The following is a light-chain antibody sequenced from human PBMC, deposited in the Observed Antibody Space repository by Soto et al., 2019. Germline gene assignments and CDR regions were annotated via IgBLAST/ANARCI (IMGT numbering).Light chain of an antibody. J-gene: IGLJ3*02. Sequence: QSALTQPASVSGSPGQSITISCTGTSSDVGGYNFVSWYQQHPGKAPNVMIYDVSDRPSGVSNRFSGSKSGNTASLTISGIPPKDVDYYYCSSYTSIRTVVFGGGTKLTVL. V-gene: IGLV2-14*01. CDR3: SSYTSIRTVV. CDR1: SSDVGGYNF. CDR2: DVS.